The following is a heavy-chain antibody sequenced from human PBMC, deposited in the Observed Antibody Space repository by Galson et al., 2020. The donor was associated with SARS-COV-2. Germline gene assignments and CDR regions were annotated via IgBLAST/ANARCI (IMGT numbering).Heavy chain of an antibody. CDR1: GGSFSGYF. D-gene: IGHD3-10*01. CDR3: ARDTITMVRGVTGMDV. V-gene: IGHV4-34*01. CDR2: IKHSGST. Sequence: SETLSLTWAVYGGSFSGYFWSCIRHPPGKGLGWIGEIKHSGSTNYNPSLKSRVTISVDTSKNQFSLKLSSVTAADTAVYYCARDTITMVRGVTGMDVWGQGTTVTVSS. J-gene: IGHJ6*02.